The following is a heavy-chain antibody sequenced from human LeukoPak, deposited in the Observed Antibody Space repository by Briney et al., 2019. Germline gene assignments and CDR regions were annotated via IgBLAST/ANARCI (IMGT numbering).Heavy chain of an antibody. CDR1: GYTFTIYG. J-gene: IGHJ4*02. V-gene: IGHV1-18*01. D-gene: IGHD3-3*01. CDR3: ARGRDYDFWSGYSVIRYYFDY. CDR2: ISAYNGNT. Sequence: GASVTVSFKASGYTFTIYGISWVRQAPGQGLEWMGWISAYNGNTNYAQKLQGRVTMTTDTSTSTAYVELRSLRSDDTAVYYCARGRDYDFWSGYSVIRYYFDYWGQGTLVTVSS.